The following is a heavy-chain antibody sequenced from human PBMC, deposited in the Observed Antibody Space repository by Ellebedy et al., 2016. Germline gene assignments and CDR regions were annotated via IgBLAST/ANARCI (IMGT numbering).Heavy chain of an antibody. V-gene: IGHV4-39*07. CDR2: IYKSGST. CDR1: NGSIGSTSYY. Sequence: SETLSLTCTVSNGSIGSTSYYWSWIRQTPGKGLEWIGNIYKSGSTYYNPSLKSRVTISVDSSQNRFSLRLTTVTAADTAVYFCARARAAGIYRFDPWGQGTVVTVSS. CDR3: ARARAAGIYRFDP. D-gene: IGHD6-13*01. J-gene: IGHJ5*02.